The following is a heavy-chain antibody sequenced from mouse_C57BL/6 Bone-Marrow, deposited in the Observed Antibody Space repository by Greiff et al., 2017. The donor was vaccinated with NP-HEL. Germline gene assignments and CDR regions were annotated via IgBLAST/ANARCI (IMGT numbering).Heavy chain of an antibody. CDR3: ARGAYYGNSLDY. J-gene: IGHJ2*01. Sequence: EVMLVESGGGLVQSGRSLRLSCATSGFTFSDFYMEWVRQAPGKGLEWIAASRNKANDYTTEYSASVKGRFIVSRDTSQSILYLQMNALRADDTAIYYCARGAYYGNSLDYWGQGTTLTVSS. D-gene: IGHD2-1*01. V-gene: IGHV7-1*01. CDR2: SRNKANDYTT. CDR1: GFTFSDFY.